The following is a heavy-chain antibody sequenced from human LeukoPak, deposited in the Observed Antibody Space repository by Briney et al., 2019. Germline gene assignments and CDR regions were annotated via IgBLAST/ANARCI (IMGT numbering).Heavy chain of an antibody. V-gene: IGHV3-11*01. CDR3: ARSSSDSGYDSNFDY. J-gene: IGHJ4*02. CDR1: GFTFSDYY. D-gene: IGHD5-12*01. CDR2: ISSGSTI. Sequence: GGSLRLSCAASGFTFSDYYMSWIRQAPGKGLEWVSYISSGSTIYYADSVKGRFTISRDNAKNSLYLQMNSLRAEDTAVYYCARSSSDSGYDSNFDYWGQGTLVTVSS.